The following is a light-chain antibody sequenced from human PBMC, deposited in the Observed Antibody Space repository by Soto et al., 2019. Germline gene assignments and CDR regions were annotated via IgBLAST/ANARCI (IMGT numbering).Light chain of an antibody. CDR1: SSDVVNYNF. J-gene: IGLJ1*01. CDR3: GSYAGSSWV. V-gene: IGLV2-8*01. CDR2: EVS. Sequence: QSALTQPPSASGSPGQSVTISCTGTSSDVVNYNFVSWYQQHPGKAPKLMIYEVSKRPSGVPDRFACSKSGNTASLTVSGLHADDEVDYYSGSYAGSSWVFGTGTKVTVL.